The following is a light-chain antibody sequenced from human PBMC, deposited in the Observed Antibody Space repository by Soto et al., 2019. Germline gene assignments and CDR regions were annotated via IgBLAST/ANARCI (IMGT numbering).Light chain of an antibody. V-gene: IGLV1-40*01. J-gene: IGLJ2*01. Sequence: QSVLTQPPSVSGAPGQRVTISCTGSSSNIGAGYDVHWYQQLPGTAPKLLIYGNSNRPSGVPDRFSGSKSGTSASLAITRLQAEDEADYYCQSYDSSLSGSGVVFGGGTQLTVL. CDR2: GNS. CDR1: SSNIGAGYD. CDR3: QSYDSSLSGSGVV.